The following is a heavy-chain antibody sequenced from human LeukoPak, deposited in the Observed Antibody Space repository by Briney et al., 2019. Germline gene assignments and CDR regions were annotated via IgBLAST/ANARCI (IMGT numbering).Heavy chain of an antibody. CDR2: IYYSGST. CDR1: GGSISSSNYY. D-gene: IGHD3-16*01. CDR3: ARHVRARYGGFDY. Sequence: SETLSLTCTVSGGSISSSNYYWGWIRQPPGKGLEWIGTIYYSGSTYYNPSLKSRVTISVDTSKNQFSLKLSSVTAADTAAYYCARHVRARYGGFDYWGQGTLVTVSS. V-gene: IGHV4-39*01. J-gene: IGHJ4*02.